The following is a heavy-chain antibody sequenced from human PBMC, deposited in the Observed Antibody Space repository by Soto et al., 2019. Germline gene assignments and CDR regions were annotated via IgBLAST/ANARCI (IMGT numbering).Heavy chain of an antibody. D-gene: IGHD3-10*01. J-gene: IGHJ4*02. CDR3: ARDGGLYGSGSFDY. CDR1: GFTFSSYG. Sequence: PGGSLRLSCAASGFTFSSYGMHWVRRAPGRGLEWVALIWYDGSNKYYADSVKGRFTISRDNSKSTVYLQMNSLRAEDTAVYYCARDGGLYGSGSFDYWGQGTLVTVSS. CDR2: IWYDGSNK. V-gene: IGHV3-33*01.